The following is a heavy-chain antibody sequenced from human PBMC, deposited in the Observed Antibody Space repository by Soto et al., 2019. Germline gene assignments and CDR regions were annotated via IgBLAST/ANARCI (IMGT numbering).Heavy chain of an antibody. CDR1: GFTFSSYA. CDR3: EKKVLWFGELSWFEP. V-gene: IGHV3-23*01. J-gene: IGHJ5*02. D-gene: IGHD3-10*01. CDR2: ISGSGGST. Sequence: GGSLRLSCAASGFTFSSYAMSWVRQAPGKGLEWVSAISGSGGSTYYADSVKGRFTISRDNSKNTLYLQMNSLRAEDTAVYYCEKKVLWFGELSWFEPWGQGTLVTVSS.